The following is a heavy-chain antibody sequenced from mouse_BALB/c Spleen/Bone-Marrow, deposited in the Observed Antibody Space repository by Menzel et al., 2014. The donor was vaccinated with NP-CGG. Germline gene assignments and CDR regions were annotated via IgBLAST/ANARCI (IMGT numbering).Heavy chain of an antibody. CDR2: IYPYNGGT. D-gene: IGHD4-1*01. CDR1: GYTFADYN. J-gene: IGHJ2*01. V-gene: IGHV1S29*02. CDR3: ARLGRDY. Sequence: VQLQQSGPELVKPGASVKISCKASGYTFADYNMHWVKQSHGKSLEWIGYIYPYNGGTGYNQKFKSKATLTVDNSSSTAYMELRSLTSEDSAVYYCARLGRDYWGQGTTLTVSS.